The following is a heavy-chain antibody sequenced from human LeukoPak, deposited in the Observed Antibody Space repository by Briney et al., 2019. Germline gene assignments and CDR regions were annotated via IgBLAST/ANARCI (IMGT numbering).Heavy chain of an antibody. V-gene: IGHV1-69*13. CDR2: IIPIFGTA. D-gene: IGHD2-2*01. CDR3: ASSGMAYCSSTSCYVE. CDR1: GGTFSSYA. J-gene: IGHJ4*02. Sequence: ASVKVSCKASGGTFSSYAISWVRQAPGQGLEWMGGIIPIFGTANYAQKFQGRVTITADESTSTAYMELSSLRSVDTAVYYCASSGMAYCSSTSCYVEWGQGTLVTVSS.